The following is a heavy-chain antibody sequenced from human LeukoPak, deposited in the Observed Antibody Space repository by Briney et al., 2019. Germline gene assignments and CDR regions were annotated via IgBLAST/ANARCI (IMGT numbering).Heavy chain of an antibody. CDR2: IIPIFGTA. CDR1: GGTFSSYA. CDR3: ARSKDIVVVPAGRPDAFDI. D-gene: IGHD2-2*01. V-gene: IGHV1-69*01. J-gene: IGHJ3*02. Sequence: SVKVSCKASGGTFSSYAISWVRQAPGQGLEWMGGIIPIFGTANYAQKFQGRVTITADESTSTAYMELSSLRSEDTAVYYCARSKDIVVVPAGRPDAFDIWGQGTMVTVSS.